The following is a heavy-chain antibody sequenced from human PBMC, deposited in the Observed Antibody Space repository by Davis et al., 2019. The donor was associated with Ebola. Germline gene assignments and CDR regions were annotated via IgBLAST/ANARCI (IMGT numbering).Heavy chain of an antibody. CDR1: GAFFRGYC. V-gene: IGHV4-34*01. D-gene: IGHD2-15*01. CDR2: INHIGSN. J-gene: IGHJ6*02. Sequence: SDILSPPCAVLGAFFRGYCWSCIRQPPGEGLEWIGEINHIGSNNYNPSLKSRVTISVDTSKNQFSLKLSSVTAADTAVYYCARGRVVVVVAAIYYYYGMDVWGQGTTVTVSS. CDR3: ARGRVVVVVAAIYYYYGMDV.